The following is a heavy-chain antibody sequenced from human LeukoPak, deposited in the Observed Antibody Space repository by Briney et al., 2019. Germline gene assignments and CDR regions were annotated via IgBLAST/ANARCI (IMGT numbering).Heavy chain of an antibody. CDR2: ISTDSGDT. V-gene: IGHV1-2*02. CDR3: AKARGLYCSSTSCYDCDV. Sequence: GASVKVSCTASGYHFTGYHVHWVRQAPGQGLEWMGRISTDSGDTNIAQKFQGRVTMTRDTSINTAYMELSRLTSDDTAVYYCAKARGLYCSSTSCYDCDVWGKGTTVTVSS. CDR1: GYHFTGYH. D-gene: IGHD2-2*01. J-gene: IGHJ6*04.